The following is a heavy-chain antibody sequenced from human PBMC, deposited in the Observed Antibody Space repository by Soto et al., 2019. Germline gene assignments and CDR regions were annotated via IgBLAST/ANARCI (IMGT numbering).Heavy chain of an antibody. Sequence: EVQLVESGGGLIQPGGSLRLSCAASGFTVSSNYMSWVRQAPGKGLEWVSVIYSGGSTYYADSVKGRFTISRDNSKNTLYLPMNSLRAEDTAVYYCARDFVVVAAAGRGSYYYYGMDVWGQGTTVTVSS. CDR1: GFTVSSNY. D-gene: IGHD6-13*01. V-gene: IGHV3-53*01. J-gene: IGHJ6*02. CDR3: ARDFVVVAAAGRGSYYYYGMDV. CDR2: IYSGGST.